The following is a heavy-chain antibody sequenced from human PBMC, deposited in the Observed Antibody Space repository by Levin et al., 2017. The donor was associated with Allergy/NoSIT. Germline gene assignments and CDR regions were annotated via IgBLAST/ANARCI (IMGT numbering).Heavy chain of an antibody. D-gene: IGHD3-10*01. CDR1: GGKGEEEE. CDR2: IMFYFLSL. CDR3: ARDNIGLPDAFDI. J-gene: IGHJ3*02. Sequence: GGSLRLGGEEGGGKGEEEERKGERKGKGKGLEWFSCIMFYFLSLFSSSSFPGRFTISRDNAKNSLYLQMNSLRTEDTALYYCARDNIGLPDAFDIWGQGTMVIVSS. V-gene: IGHV3-9*01.